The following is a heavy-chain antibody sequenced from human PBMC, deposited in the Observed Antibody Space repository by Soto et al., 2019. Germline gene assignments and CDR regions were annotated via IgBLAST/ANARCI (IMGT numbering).Heavy chain of an antibody. CDR1: GGSISSYY. CDR3: GSFFSAHRYVYLPYYYMDV. CDR2: IYYSGST. V-gene: IGHV4-59*01. Sequence: SETLSLTCTVSGGSISSYYWSWIRQPPGKGLEWIGYIYYSGSTNYNPSLKSRVTISVDTSKNQFSLKMSSVTAADTAMYYCGSFFSAHRYVYLPYYYMDVWGKGTTVTVPS. J-gene: IGHJ6*03. D-gene: IGHD5-18*01.